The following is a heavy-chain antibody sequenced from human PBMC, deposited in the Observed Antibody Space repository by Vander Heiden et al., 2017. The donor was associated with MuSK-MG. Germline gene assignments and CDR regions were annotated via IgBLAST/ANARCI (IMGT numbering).Heavy chain of an antibody. CDR2: ITWNSGNK. Sequence: EVQLVESGGGLVQPGRSLRLSCVASGFTFDDYAMHWVRQGPGKGLEWVSGITWNSGNKVYADSVKGRFAISRDNAKNSLYLQMNSLRAEDMALYYCAKDQDIRGALTRGWYFDLWGRGTLVTVSS. V-gene: IGHV3-9*03. CDR3: AKDQDIRGALTRGWYFDL. D-gene: IGHD3-10*01. CDR1: GFTFDDYA. J-gene: IGHJ2*01.